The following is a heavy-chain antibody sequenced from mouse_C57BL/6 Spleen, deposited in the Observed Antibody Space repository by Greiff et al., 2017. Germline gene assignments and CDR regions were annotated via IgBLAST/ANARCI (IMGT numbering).Heavy chain of an antibody. V-gene: IGHV3-6*01. CDR1: GYSITSGYY. CDR3: AGPSYAMDY. J-gene: IGHJ4*01. CDR2: ISYDGSN. Sequence: DVKLQESGPGLVKPSQSLSLTCSVTGYSITSGYYWNWIRQFPGNKLEWMGYISYDGSNNYNPSLKNRISITRDTSKNQFFLKLNSVTTEDTATYYCAGPSYAMDYWGQGTSVTVSS.